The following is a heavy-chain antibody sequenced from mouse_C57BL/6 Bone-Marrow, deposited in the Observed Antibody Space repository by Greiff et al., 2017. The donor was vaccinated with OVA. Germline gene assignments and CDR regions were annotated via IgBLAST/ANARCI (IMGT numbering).Heavy chain of an antibody. CDR3: ARSIYYDYAWYFDV. D-gene: IGHD2-4*01. J-gene: IGHJ1*03. Sequence: VKLKQPGAELVKPGASVKLSCKASGYTFTSYWMHWVKQRPGQGLEWIGMIHPNSGSTNYNEKFKSKATLTVDKSSSTAYMQLSSLTSEDSAVYYCARSIYYDYAWYFDVWGTGTTVTVSS. V-gene: IGHV1-64*01. CDR2: IHPNSGST. CDR1: GYTFTSYW.